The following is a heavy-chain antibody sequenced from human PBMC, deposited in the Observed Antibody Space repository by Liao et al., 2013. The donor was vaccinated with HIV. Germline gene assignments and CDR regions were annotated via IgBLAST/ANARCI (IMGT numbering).Heavy chain of an antibody. CDR3: AREQWLVPGNSRGAFDI. J-gene: IGHJ3*02. D-gene: IGHD6-19*01. V-gene: IGHV4-34*01. Sequence: QVQLQQWGAGLLKPSETLSLTCAVYGASFSGYYWSWIRQAPGKGLEWIGEINHSGSTNYNPSLKSRVTISVDTSKNQFSLKLSSVIAADTAVYYCAREQWLVPGNSRGAFDIWGQGTMVTVSS. CDR1: GASFSGYY. CDR2: INHSGST.